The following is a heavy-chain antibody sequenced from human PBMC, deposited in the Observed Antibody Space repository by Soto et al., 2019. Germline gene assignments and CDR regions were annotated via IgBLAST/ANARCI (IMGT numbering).Heavy chain of an antibody. CDR2: ISSTATYT. D-gene: IGHD3-22*01. J-gene: IGHJ4*02. V-gene: IGHV3-11*06. Sequence: QVQLVESGGDLVKPGGSLRLSCAASGFSFSDYYMNWIRQAPGKGLEWLSYISSTATYTNYADSVRGRFTISRDSAKNSLYLDTNGLRTEDTAVYYCARARLVVEGRFDYWGQGTLVTVSS. CDR3: ARARLVVEGRFDY. CDR1: GFSFSDYY.